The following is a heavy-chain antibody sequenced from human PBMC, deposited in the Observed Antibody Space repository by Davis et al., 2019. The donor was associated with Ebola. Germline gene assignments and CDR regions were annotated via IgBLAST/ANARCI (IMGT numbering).Heavy chain of an antibody. D-gene: IGHD3-22*01. J-gene: IGHJ4*02. V-gene: IGHV4-30-4*08. CDR3: ARDRPDDSSGYYYGGIYYFDY. Sequence: PSETLSLTCTVSGGSISSGDYYWSWIRQPPGKGLEWIGYIYYSGSTYYNPSLKSRVTISVDTSKNQFSLKLSSVTAADTAVYYCARDRPDDSSGYYYGGIYYFDYWGQGTLVTVSS. CDR1: GGSISSGDYY. CDR2: IYYSGST.